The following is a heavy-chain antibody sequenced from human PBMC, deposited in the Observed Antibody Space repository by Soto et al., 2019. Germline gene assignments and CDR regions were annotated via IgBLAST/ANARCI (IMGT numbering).Heavy chain of an antibody. CDR2: IYYSGST. V-gene: IGHV4-31*03. Sequence: SETLSLTCTVSGGSISSGGYYWSWIRQHPGKGLEWIGYIYYSGSTYYNPSLKSRVTISVDTSKNQFSLKLSSVTAADTAVYYCARAGDRYCSSTSCLARVAFDIWGQGTMVTVSS. CDR1: GGSISSGGYY. J-gene: IGHJ3*02. D-gene: IGHD2-2*01. CDR3: ARAGDRYCSSTSCLARVAFDI.